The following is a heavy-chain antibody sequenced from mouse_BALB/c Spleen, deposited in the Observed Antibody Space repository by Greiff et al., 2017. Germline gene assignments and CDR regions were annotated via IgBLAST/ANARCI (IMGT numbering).Heavy chain of an antibody. CDR2: IRNKANGYTT. V-gene: IGHV7-3*02. CDR3: ARDLGLRPYAMDY. Sequence: VQLQQSGGGLVQPGGSLRLSCATSGFTFTDYYMSWVRQPPGKALEWLGFIRNKANGYTTEYSASVKGRFTISRDNSQSILYLQMNTLRAEDSATYYCARDLGLRPYAMDYWGQGTSVTVSS. D-gene: IGHD1-2*01. CDR1: GFTFTDYY. J-gene: IGHJ4*01.